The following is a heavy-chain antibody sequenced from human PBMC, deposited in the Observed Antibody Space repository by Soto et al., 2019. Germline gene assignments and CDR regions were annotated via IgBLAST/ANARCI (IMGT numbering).Heavy chain of an antibody. CDR2: IYYSGST. CDR3: ARSRMVDDFDY. CDR1: GGSISSYY. V-gene: IGHV4-59*01. D-gene: IGHD2-15*01. Sequence: SETLSLTCTVSGGSISSYYWSWIRQPPGKGLEWIGYIYYSGSTNYNPSLKSRVTISVDTSKNQFSLKLSSVTAADTAVYYCARSRMVDDFDYWGQGTLVPVSS. J-gene: IGHJ4*02.